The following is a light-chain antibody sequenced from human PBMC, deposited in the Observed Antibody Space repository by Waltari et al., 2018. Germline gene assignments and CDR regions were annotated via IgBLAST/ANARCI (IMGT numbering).Light chain of an antibody. CDR2: GAA. V-gene: IGKV3-20*01. CDR1: QSFRGS. Sequence: EIVLTQSPGTLSLSPRERATRSCRARQSFRGSLAWYQQKAGQAPRLLIYGAASRATGIADRFSGSGSGTDFSLTISRLEPEDFAVYYCQHYVRLPATFGQGTKVEIK. J-gene: IGKJ1*01. CDR3: QHYVRLPAT.